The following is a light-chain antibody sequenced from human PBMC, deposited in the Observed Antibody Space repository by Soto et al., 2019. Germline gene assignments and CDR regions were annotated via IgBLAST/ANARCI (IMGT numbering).Light chain of an antibody. Sequence: DIQMTQSPSSLSASLGDRVTITCRARQGISNSLAWYQQKPGKVPKLLIYGASTLQSGVPSRFSGSGSGTDFTLTITSLQSEDVATYFCQKYDIVPLTFGPGTRVDIK. CDR1: QGISNS. J-gene: IGKJ3*01. CDR2: GAS. V-gene: IGKV1-27*01. CDR3: QKYDIVPLT.